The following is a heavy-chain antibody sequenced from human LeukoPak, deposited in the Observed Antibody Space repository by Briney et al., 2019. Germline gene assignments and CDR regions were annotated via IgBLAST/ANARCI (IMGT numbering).Heavy chain of an antibody. CDR2: IKHDGSEKQDGSEK. CDR3: ARSGRGVDSFYFYMDV. Sequence: GGSLRLSCVASGFTFDDYGMSWVRQAPGKGLEWVANIKHDGSEKQDGSEKNYVDSVKGRFTISRDNAKNSLYLQMNSLRAEDTAVYYCARSGRGVDSFYFYMDVWGKGTTVTVSS. V-gene: IGHV3-7*01. J-gene: IGHJ6*03. CDR1: GFTFDDYG. D-gene: IGHD3-10*01.